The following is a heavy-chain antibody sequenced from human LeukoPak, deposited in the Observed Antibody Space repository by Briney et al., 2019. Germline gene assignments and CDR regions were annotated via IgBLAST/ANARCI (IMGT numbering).Heavy chain of an antibody. D-gene: IGHD3-22*01. CDR3: AKDPHYDSSGYHDY. J-gene: IGHJ4*02. Sequence: PGGSLRLSCAASGFTFSSYAMSWVRQAPGKGLEWVSAISGSGGSTYYADSVKGRFTISRDNSKNTLYLQMNSLRAEDTAVYYCAKDPHYDSSGYHDYWGQGTLVTVSS. V-gene: IGHV3-23*01. CDR2: ISGSGGST. CDR1: GFTFSSYA.